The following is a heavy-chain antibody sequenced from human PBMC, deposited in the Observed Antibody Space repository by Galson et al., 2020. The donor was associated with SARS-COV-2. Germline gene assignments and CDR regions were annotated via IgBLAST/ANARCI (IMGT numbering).Heavy chain of an antibody. CDR2: IYPGESDT. J-gene: IGHJ4*02. CDR1: GYSFTSYW. CDR3: ARVGTSSSGWEAYYFDY. V-gene: IGHV5-51*01. Sequence: GESLKLSCKGSGYSFTSYWICWVRQMPGKGLEWMGIIYPGESDTRYSPSFQGQVTISAEKSISTAYLQWSSLKASDTAMYYGARVGTSSSGWEAYYFDYWGQGTLVTVSS. D-gene: IGHD6-19*01.